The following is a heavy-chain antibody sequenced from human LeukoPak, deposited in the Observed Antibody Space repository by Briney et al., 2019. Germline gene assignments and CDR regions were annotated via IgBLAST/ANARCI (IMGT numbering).Heavy chain of an antibody. V-gene: IGHV1-2*02. D-gene: IGHD1-26*01. CDR1: EYTFTDYY. CDR3: ARDAWLVGTTNLYYFDY. J-gene: IGHJ4*02. Sequence: ASVKVSCEASEYTFTDYYMHWVRQAPGQGLEWMGWINPNSGDTNYAQKFQGRVTMTRDPSISTAYMELSRLRSDDTAVYYCARDAWLVGTTNLYYFDYWGQGALVTVSS. CDR2: INPNSGDT.